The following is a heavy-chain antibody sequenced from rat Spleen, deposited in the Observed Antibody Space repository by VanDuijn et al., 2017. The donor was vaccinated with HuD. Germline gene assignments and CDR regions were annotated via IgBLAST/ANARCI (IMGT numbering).Heavy chain of an antibody. D-gene: IGHD4-3*01. J-gene: IGHJ1*01. CDR2: ISTVGDNT. CDR3: GRHGELGWYFDF. CDR1: GFTFSNYY. V-gene: IGHV5-25*01. Sequence: EVQLVESGGGLVLPGRSTKLSCAASGFTFSNYYMAWVRQAPTKGLEWVASISTVGDNTYYRDSVKGRFTISRNNAKSTLYLQMDSLRSEDTATYYCGRHGELGWYFDFWGPGTMVTVSS.